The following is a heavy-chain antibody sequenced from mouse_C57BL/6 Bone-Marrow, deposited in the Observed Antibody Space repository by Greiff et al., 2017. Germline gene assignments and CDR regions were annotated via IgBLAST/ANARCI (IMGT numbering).Heavy chain of an antibody. CDR1: GYTFTSYW. CDR3: ARGEKLLLHGSHFDY. V-gene: IGHV1-55*01. D-gene: IGHD1-1*01. J-gene: IGHJ2*01. CDR2: IYPGSGST. Sequence: QVQLQQPGAELVKPGASVKMSCKASGYTFTSYWITWVKQRPGQGLEWIGDIYPGSGSTNYNEKFKSKATLTVDTSSSTAYMQLSSLTSEDSAVYYCARGEKLLLHGSHFDYWCQGTTLTVSS.